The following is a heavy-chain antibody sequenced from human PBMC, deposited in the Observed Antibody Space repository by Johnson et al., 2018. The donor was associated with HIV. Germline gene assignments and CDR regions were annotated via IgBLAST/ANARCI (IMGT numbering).Heavy chain of an antibody. CDR2: IWYDGSNK. CDR3: TGRDLLRAFDI. V-gene: IGHV3-33*01. Sequence: QVQLVESGGGVVQPGRSLRLSCAASGFTFNSYGMHWVRQAPGKGLEWVAVIWYDGSNKYYADSVKGRFTISRDNSKNTLYLQMNSLRAEDTAVYYCTGRDLLRAFDIWGQGTMVTVSS. J-gene: IGHJ3*02. CDR1: GFTFNSYG. D-gene: IGHD2-15*01.